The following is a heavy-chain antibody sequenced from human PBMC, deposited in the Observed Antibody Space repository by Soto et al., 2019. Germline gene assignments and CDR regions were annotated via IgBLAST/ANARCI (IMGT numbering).Heavy chain of an antibody. D-gene: IGHD3-9*01. CDR1: GYTFTSYG. Sequence: ASVKVSCKASGYTFTSYGISWVRQAPGQGLEWMGWISAYNGNTNYAQKLQGRVTMATDTSTSTAYMELRSLRSDDTAVYYCARVVVYYDILTGPVDYWGQGTLVTVSS. CDR3: ARVVVYYDILTGPVDY. V-gene: IGHV1-18*01. CDR2: ISAYNGNT. J-gene: IGHJ4*02.